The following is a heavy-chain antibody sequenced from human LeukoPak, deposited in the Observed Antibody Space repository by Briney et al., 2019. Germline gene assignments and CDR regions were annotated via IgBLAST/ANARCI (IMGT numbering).Heavy chain of an antibody. Sequence: SETLSLTCTVAGGSISSYYWSWIRQPPGKGLEWIGYIYYSGSTNYNPSLKSRVTISVDTSKNQFSLKLSSVTAADTAVYYCARTRGSKKLYYFDYWGQGTLVTVSS. CDR2: IYYSGST. V-gene: IGHV4-59*01. CDR3: ARTRGSKKLYYFDY. D-gene: IGHD1-26*01. CDR1: GGSISSYY. J-gene: IGHJ4*02.